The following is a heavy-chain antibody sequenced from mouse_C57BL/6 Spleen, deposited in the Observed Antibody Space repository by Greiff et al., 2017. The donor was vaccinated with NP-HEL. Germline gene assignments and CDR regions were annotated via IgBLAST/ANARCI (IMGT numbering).Heavy chain of an antibody. CDR1: GYTFTSYW. V-gene: IGHV1-50*01. CDR2: IDPSDSYT. D-gene: IGHD2-4*01. CDR3: ARTVRDYDYPWYFDV. Sequence: QVQLQQPGAELVKPGASVKLSCKASGYTFTSYWMQWVKQRPGQGLEWIGEIDPSDSYTNYNQKFKGKATLTVATSSSTAYMQLSSLTSEDSAVDYCARTVRDYDYPWYFDVWGTGTTVTVSS. J-gene: IGHJ1*03.